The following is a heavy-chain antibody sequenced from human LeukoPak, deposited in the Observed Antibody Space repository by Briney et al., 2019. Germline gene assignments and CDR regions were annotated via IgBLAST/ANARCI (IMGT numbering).Heavy chain of an antibody. CDR2: INHSGST. CDR3: ARGRGPDYGDFYDY. Sequence: SETLSLTCAVYGGSFSGYYWSWIRQPPGKGLEWIGEINHSGSTNYNPSLKSRVTISVDTSKNQFSLKLSSVTAADTAVYYCARGRGPDYGDFYDYWGQGTLVTVPS. V-gene: IGHV4-34*01. D-gene: IGHD4-17*01. J-gene: IGHJ4*02. CDR1: GGSFSGYY.